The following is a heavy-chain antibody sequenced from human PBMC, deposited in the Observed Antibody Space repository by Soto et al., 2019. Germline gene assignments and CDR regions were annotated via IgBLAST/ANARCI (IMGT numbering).Heavy chain of an antibody. Sequence: EAQLVESGGGLVEPGGSLRLSCAASGFTFTNAWMSWVRQAPGKGLEWVGRIFSKADGGTIDYAAPVKGRFTISRDDSKNTLYLQMNSLKIEDTAVYYCTTIGPVVATRKFDPWGQGTLVTVSS. V-gene: IGHV3-15*01. CDR1: GFTFTNAW. CDR2: IFSKADGGTI. CDR3: TTIGPVVATRKFDP. D-gene: IGHD2-15*01. J-gene: IGHJ5*02.